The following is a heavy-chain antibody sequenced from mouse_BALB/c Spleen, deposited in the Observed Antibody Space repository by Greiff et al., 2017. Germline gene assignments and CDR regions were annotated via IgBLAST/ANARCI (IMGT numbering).Heavy chain of an antibody. D-gene: IGHD3-2*01. CDR3: AKGDSSGYYAMDY. Sequence: VKLMESGAELAKPGASVKMSCKASGYTFTSYWMHWVKQRPGQGLEWIGYINPSTGYTEYNQKFKDKATLTADKSSSTAYMQLSSLTSEDSAVYYCAKGDSSGYYAMDYWGQGTSVTVSS. CDR2: INPSTGYT. CDR1: GYTFTSYW. J-gene: IGHJ4*01. V-gene: IGHV1-7*01.